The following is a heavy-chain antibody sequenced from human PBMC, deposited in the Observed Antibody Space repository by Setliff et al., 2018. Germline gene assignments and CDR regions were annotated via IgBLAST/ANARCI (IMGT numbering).Heavy chain of an antibody. D-gene: IGHD1-26*01. Sequence: GESLKISCKGSGYSFTDYWIAWVRQTPGKGLEWMGTIYPGNADTRYSPSFQGQVTISTDTSINTAFLQLNNLKASDTAIYYCARSLVGATYSVYFDYWGQGALVTVS. CDR1: GYSFTDYW. CDR2: IYPGNADT. CDR3: ARSLVGATYSVYFDY. J-gene: IGHJ4*02. V-gene: IGHV5-51*01.